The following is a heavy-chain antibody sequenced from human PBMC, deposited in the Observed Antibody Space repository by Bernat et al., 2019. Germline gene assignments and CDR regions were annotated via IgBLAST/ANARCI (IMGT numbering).Heavy chain of an antibody. D-gene: IGHD6-19*01. CDR2: IYYRGST. J-gene: IGHJ6*02. V-gene: IGHV4-39*01. CDR3: ARPRVDSSGYYYGMDV. CDR1: GGSISSSSYY. Sequence: QLQLQESGPGLVKPSETLSLTCTVSGGSISSSSYYWGWIRQPPGKGLEWIGSIYYRGSTYYNPSLKSRVTISVDTSKNQFSLKLSSVTAADTAVYYCARPRVDSSGYYYGMDVWGQGTTVTVSS.